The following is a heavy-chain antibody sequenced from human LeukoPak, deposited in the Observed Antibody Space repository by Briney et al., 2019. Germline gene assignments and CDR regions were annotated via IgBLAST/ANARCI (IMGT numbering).Heavy chain of an antibody. CDR2: IYASGST. D-gene: IGHD5-18*01. V-gene: IGHV4-61*02. CDR3: ARQSPYSYGPDAFDI. J-gene: IGHJ3*02. CDR1: GGSISSGNYY. Sequence: PSGTLPLTCAVSGGSISSGNYYWSWIRQPAGKGLEWIGRIYASGSTNYNPSLKSRVTISVDTSKNQFSLKLSSVTAADTAVYYCARQSPYSYGPDAFDIWGQGTMVTVSS.